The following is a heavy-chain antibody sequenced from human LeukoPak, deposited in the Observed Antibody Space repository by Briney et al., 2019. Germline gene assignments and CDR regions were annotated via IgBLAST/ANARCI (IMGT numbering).Heavy chain of an antibody. CDR2: IRSKIDGETI. V-gene: IGHV3-15*01. J-gene: IGHJ6*02. D-gene: IGHD1-20*01. CDR3: TTAGISGTRWYYNGMDV. Sequence: GGSLRLSCAASGFSFSRHWMSWVRQAPGKGPEWVGLIRSKIDGETIEYAAPVKDRFVISRDDSKNTVYLQMTSLKIEDTAVYYCTTAGISGTRWYYNGMDVWGQGTTVTVSS. CDR1: GFSFSRHW.